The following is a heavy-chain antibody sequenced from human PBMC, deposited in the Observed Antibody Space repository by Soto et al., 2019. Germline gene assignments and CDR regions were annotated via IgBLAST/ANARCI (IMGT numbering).Heavy chain of an antibody. CDR3: ASGPQAEGYYYYGMDV. J-gene: IGHJ6*02. CDR2: IIPIFGTG. CDR1: GGTFSSYA. Sequence: QVQLVQSGAEVKKPGSSVKVSCKASGGTFSSYAISGVRHAPGQGLERMGGIIPIFGTGNYAQKFQGRVTITADESTSTAYMELSSLRSEDTAVYYCASGPQAEGYYYYGMDVWGQGTTVTVSS. V-gene: IGHV1-69*12.